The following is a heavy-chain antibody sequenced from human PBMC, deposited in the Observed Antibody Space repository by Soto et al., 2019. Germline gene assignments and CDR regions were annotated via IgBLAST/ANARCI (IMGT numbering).Heavy chain of an antibody. CDR3: ARPQNPHGYNNIDY. D-gene: IGHD5-12*01. CDR2: IWYDGSNK. CDR1: GFTFSSYG. Sequence: QVQLVESGGGVVQPGRSLRLSCAASGFTFSSYGMHWVRQAPGKGLEWVAVIWYDGSNKYYADSVKGRFTISRDNSKNTLYLQMNSLRAEDTAVYYCARPQNPHGYNNIDYWGQGTLFTVSS. J-gene: IGHJ4*02. V-gene: IGHV3-33*01.